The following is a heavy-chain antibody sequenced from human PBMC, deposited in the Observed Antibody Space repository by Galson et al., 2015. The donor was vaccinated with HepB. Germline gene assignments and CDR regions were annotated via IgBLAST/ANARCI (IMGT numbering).Heavy chain of an antibody. Sequence: SVKVSCKASGFTLSSSSMQWVRQARGQRLEWIGWIVVGSGFTSYAQKFQERVTITTDMSTSTAYMELSSLRSEDTAVYYCATDLSSSWYNSFDIWGQGQWSPSLQ. CDR1: GFTLSSSS. J-gene: IGHJ3*02. V-gene: IGHV1-58*02. CDR3: ATDLSSSWYNSFDI. D-gene: IGHD6-13*01. CDR2: IVVGSGFT.